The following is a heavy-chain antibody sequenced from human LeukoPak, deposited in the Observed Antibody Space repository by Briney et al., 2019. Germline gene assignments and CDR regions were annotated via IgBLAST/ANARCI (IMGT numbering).Heavy chain of an antibody. J-gene: IGHJ4*02. Sequence: ASVKVSCKASGYTFTSYDINWVRQATGQGLEWMGWMNPNSGNTGYAQKFQGRVTMTRNTSISTAYMELSSLRSEDTAVYYCAKDPEIANYDFWSGYWYHGHWGQGTLVTVSS. CDR3: AKDPEIANYDFWSGYWYHGH. D-gene: IGHD3-3*01. CDR1: GYTFTSYD. V-gene: IGHV1-8*01. CDR2: MNPNSGNT.